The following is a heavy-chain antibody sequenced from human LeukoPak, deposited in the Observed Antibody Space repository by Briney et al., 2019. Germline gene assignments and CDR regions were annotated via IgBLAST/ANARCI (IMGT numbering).Heavy chain of an antibody. V-gene: IGHV4-38-2*02. CDR2: IYHSGST. D-gene: IGHD3-10*01. CDR1: GYSISSGYY. J-gene: IGHJ4*02. Sequence: SETLPLTCTVSGYSISSGYYWGWIRQPPGKGLEWIGSIYHSGSTYYNPSLKSRVTISVDTSKNQFSLKLSSVTAADTAVYYCARASRGSGSYFFDYWGQGTLVTVSS. CDR3: ARASRGSGSYFFDY.